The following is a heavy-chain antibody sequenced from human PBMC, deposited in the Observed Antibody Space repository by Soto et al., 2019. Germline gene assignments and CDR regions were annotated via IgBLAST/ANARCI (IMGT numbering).Heavy chain of an antibody. Sequence: LSLTCAVYGGSFSGYYWSWIRQPPGKGLEWIGEINHSGSTNYNPSLKSRVTISVDTSKNQFSLKLSSVTAADTAVYYCARGEMATITLNYYGMDVWGEGTTVTVSS. V-gene: IGHV4-34*01. CDR3: ARGEMATITLNYYGMDV. CDR1: GGSFSGYY. CDR2: INHSGST. J-gene: IGHJ6*04. D-gene: IGHD5-12*01.